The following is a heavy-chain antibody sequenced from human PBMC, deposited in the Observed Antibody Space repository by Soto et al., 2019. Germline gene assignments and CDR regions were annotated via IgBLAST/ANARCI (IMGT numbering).Heavy chain of an antibody. V-gene: IGHV3-66*01. J-gene: IGHJ1*01. D-gene: IGHD2-15*01. Sequence: EVQLVESGGGLVQPGGSLRLSCAASGFSVSSNYMNWVRQAPGKGLEWVSIIHNGGETYYADSVKDRCTVSRDHSKNTVFLQMNSLRVEDSAVYYCARDSWSQYWGQGTLVTVSS. CDR3: ARDSWSQY. CDR1: GFSVSSNY. CDR2: IHNGGET.